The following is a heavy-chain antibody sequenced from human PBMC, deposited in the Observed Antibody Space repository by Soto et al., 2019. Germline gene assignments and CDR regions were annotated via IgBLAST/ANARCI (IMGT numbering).Heavy chain of an antibody. V-gene: IGHV3-23*01. Sequence: GWSLRLSCAASGFTFSSYAMSWVRQAPGKGLEWVSAISGSGGSTYYADSVKGRFTISRDNSKNTLYLQMNSLRAEDTAVYYCARYYYDSSGYFQTYYYYGMDVWGQGTTVTVSS. CDR1: GFTFSSYA. CDR2: ISGSGGST. CDR3: ARYYYDSSGYFQTYYYYGMDV. J-gene: IGHJ6*02. D-gene: IGHD3-22*01.